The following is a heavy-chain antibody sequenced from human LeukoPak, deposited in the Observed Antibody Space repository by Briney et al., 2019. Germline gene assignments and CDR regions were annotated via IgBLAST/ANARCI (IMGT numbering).Heavy chain of an antibody. CDR3: ASSDWYAAFDI. CDR2: INSDGSSI. D-gene: IGHD3-9*01. V-gene: IGHV3-74*01. CDR1: GFTFSSNW. J-gene: IGHJ3*02. Sequence: QPGGSLRLSCEASGFTFSSNWMHWVRQAPGKGLVWVSRINSDGSSISYADSVKARFTISRDNAKSTLYLQMNSLRAEDTAVYYCASSDWYAAFDIWGQGAMVTVSS.